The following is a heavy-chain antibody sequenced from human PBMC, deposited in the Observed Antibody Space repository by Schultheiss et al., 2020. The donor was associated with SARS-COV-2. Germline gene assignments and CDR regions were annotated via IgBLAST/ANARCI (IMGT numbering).Heavy chain of an antibody. V-gene: IGHV1-2*06. Sequence: ASVKVSCKASGYTFTGYYMHWVRQAPGQGLEWMGRINPNSGDTDYAQKFQGRVIMTRNTSINTAYMELSGLRSDDTAVYYCATGFLRVGADWGQGTLVTVSS. CDR2: INPNSGDT. CDR1: GYTFTGYY. J-gene: IGHJ4*02. CDR3: ATGFLRVGAD. D-gene: IGHD1-26*01.